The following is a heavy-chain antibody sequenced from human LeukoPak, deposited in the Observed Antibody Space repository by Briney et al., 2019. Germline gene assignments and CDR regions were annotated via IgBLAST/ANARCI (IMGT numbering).Heavy chain of an antibody. CDR3: ARPSNEGQWLVGQGVDY. J-gene: IGHJ4*02. V-gene: IGHV3-30*04. D-gene: IGHD6-19*01. CDR2: ISYDGSNK. Sequence: GGSLRLSCAASGFTFSSYAMHWVRQAPGKGLEWVAVISYDGSNKYYADSVKGRFTISRDNTKNSLYLQMNSLRVEDTAVYYCARPSNEGQWLVGQGVDYWGQGTLVTVSS. CDR1: GFTFSSYA.